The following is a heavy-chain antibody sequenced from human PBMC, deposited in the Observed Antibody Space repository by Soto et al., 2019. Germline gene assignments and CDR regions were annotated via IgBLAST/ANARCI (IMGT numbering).Heavy chain of an antibody. CDR1: GGSISSGDYY. CDR2: IYYSGST. CDR3: ARSAGPSAAFDI. V-gene: IGHV4-30-4*01. J-gene: IGHJ3*02. Sequence: SETLSLTCTVSGGSISSGDYYWSWIRQPPGKGLEWIGYIYYSGSTYYNPSLKSRVTISVDTSKNQFSLKLSSVTAADTAVYYCARSAGPSAAFDIWGQGTMVIVSS.